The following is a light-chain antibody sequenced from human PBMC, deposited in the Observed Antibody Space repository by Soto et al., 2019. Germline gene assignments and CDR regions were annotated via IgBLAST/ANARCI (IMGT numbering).Light chain of an antibody. J-gene: IGKJ4*01. V-gene: IGKV1-5*03. CDR2: KAS. CDR1: QSISSW. Sequence: DIQMTQSPSTLSASVGDRVIITCRASQSISSWLAWYQQKPGKAPKLLIYKASSLESGVPSRFSGSGSGTEFTLSISSLQPDGFATYYCQQYNSYPLTFGGGTNVEIK. CDR3: QQYNSYPLT.